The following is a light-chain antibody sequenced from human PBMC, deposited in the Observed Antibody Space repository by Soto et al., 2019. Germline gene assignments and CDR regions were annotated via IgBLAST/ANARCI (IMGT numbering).Light chain of an antibody. J-gene: IGLJ1*01. CDR3: SSYTTRTTIYG. Sequence: QSLLTQPASVSGSPGQSITISCTGTSSDVGSYNYVSWYQLHPGKAPKLMIYEVSNRPSGVSNRFSGSKSGDTASLTISGLQAEDEADYYCSSYTTRTTIYGLGNGTKVTVL. CDR2: EVS. V-gene: IGLV2-14*01. CDR1: SSDVGSYNY.